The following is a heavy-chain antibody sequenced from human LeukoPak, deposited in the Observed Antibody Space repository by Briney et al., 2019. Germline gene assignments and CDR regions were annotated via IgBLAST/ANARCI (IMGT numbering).Heavy chain of an antibody. J-gene: IGHJ6*02. V-gene: IGHV4-59*08. Sequence: KPSETLSLTCTVSGGSISTYYWSWIRQPPGKGLEWIGYMYYSGSTDYSPSLRGRVTISIDASNNQFSLRLSSVTAADTALYYCARSYSDDGYDYYGMDVWGQGTTVTVSS. CDR3: ARSYSDDGYDYYGMDV. CDR1: GGSISTYY. D-gene: IGHD5-12*01. CDR2: MYYSGST.